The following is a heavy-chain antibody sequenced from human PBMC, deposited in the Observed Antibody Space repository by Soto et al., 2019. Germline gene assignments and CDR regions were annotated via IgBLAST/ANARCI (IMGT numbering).Heavy chain of an antibody. CDR3: ARDGSAWFGELLGGMDV. CDR2: IKQDGSEK. J-gene: IGHJ6*02. D-gene: IGHD3-10*01. V-gene: IGHV3-7*03. CDR1: GFTFSSYW. Sequence: VGSLRLSCAASGFTFSSYWMSWVRQAPGKGLEWVANIKQDGSEKYYVDSVKGRFTISRDNAKNSLYLQMNSLRAEDTAVYYCARDGSAWFGELLGGMDVWGQGTTVTVSS.